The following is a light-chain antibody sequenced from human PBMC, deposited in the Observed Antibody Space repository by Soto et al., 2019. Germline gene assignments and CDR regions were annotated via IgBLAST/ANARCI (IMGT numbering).Light chain of an antibody. J-gene: IGLJ2*01. CDR3: AAWYDSLNGVV. CDR1: STNIGRNT. V-gene: IGLV1-44*01. CDR2: SNS. Sequence: QSVLTQTPSASGTTGQRVSISCSGSSTNIGRNTVIWYQQVPGTTPTVLIYSNSQRPSGVPDRFSGSKSGTSASLAISGLQSDDEADYYCAAWYDSLNGVVFGGVTKLTVL.